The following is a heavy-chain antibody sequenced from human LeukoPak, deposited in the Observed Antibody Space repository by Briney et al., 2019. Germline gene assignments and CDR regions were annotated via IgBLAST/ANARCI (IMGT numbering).Heavy chain of an antibody. J-gene: IGHJ4*02. CDR3: ARDSRFYYDILTGPRLDY. D-gene: IGHD3-9*01. V-gene: IGHV3-23*01. CDR2: ISGSGGST. CDR1: GFTFSSYA. Sequence: GGSLRLSCTASGFTFSSYAMSWLRQAPGKGLEWVSAISGSGGSTYYADSVKGRFTISRDNAKNSLYLQMNSLRAEDTAVYYCARDSRFYYDILTGPRLDYWGQGTLVTVSS.